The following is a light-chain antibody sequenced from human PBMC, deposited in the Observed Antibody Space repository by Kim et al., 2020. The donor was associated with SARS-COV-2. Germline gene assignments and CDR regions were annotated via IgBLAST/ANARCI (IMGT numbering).Light chain of an antibody. CDR1: QSVSSSY. CDR2: GAS. J-gene: IGKJ4*01. CDR3: QQYGSSPFT. V-gene: IGKV3-20*01. Sequence: PGERATLSCRASQSVSSSYLAWYQQKPGQAPRLLIYGASNRATGIPDTFSGSGSGTDFTLTISRLEPEDFAVYYCQQYGSSPFTFGGGTKVEIK.